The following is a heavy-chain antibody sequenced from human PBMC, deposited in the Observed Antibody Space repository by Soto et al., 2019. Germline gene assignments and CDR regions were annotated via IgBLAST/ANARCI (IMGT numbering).Heavy chain of an antibody. Sequence: QVQLVQSGPEVRKPGASVMMSCTISGYTLTELPIHWVRQAPGKGLEWVGGFYPQKEKVHARRFQCRFTITEDTSTGTVYMHLTRLWPEEPAVYYCAIALLWLGEFHYAFDIWGQGTLFSAAS. CDR3: AIALLWLGEFHYAFDI. CDR1: GYTLTELP. V-gene: IGHV1-24*01. CDR2: FYPQKEK. D-gene: IGHD3-10*01. J-gene: IGHJ3*02.